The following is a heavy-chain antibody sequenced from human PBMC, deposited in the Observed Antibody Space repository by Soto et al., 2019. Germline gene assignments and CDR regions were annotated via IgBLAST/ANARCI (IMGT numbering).Heavy chain of an antibody. D-gene: IGHD4-17*01. J-gene: IGHJ4*02. CDR3: TARGGDSLQDI. CDR2: IRGRSKKFAT. V-gene: IGHV3-73*01. CDR1: GFNFSDSA. Sequence: EVQLVESGGGLVQPGGSLKVSCAGLGFNFSDSALHWVRQPSGKGLEWIGRIRGRSKKFATSYATSVRGRFSLSRDVSRNTAYLQMNILRDDDTGVYFCTARGGDSLQDIWGQGTLVTVSS.